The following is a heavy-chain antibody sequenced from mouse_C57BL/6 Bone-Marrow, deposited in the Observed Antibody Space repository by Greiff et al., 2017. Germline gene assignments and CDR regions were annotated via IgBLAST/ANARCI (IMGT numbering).Heavy chain of an antibody. CDR1: GYTFTDYY. CDR3: AREAVVATRAMYY. CDR2: INPNNGGT. V-gene: IGHV1-26*01. Sequence: VQLQPSGPELVKPGAPVKISCKASGYTFTDYYMNWVKQSHGKSLEWIGDINPNNGGTSYNQKFKGKATLTVDKSSSTAYMELRSLTSEDSAVYYCAREAVVATRAMYYWCQGTSVTVAS. J-gene: IGHJ4*01. D-gene: IGHD1-1*01.